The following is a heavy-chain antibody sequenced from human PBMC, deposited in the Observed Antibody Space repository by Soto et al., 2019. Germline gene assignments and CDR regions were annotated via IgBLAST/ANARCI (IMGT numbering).Heavy chain of an antibody. V-gene: IGHV1-2*04. CDR1: GYTFTGYY. CDR2: INPNSGGT. Sequence: GASVTVSCKASGYTFTGYYMHWVRQAPGQGLEWMGWINPNSGGTNYAQKFQGWVTMTRDTSISTAYMELSRLRSDDTAVYYCAREPTRRYSRYDPLPMDVWGQGTTVTVSS. D-gene: IGHD5-12*01. CDR3: AREPTRRYSRYDPLPMDV. J-gene: IGHJ6*02.